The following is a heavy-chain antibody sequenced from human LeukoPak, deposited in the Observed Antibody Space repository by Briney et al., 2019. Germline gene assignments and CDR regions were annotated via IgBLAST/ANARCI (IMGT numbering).Heavy chain of an antibody. CDR3: ARHKGIAAYYYGSGSYYFDY. CDR2: INHSGST. CDR1: GGSFSGYY. J-gene: IGHJ4*02. Sequence: SETLSLTCAVYGGSFSGYYWSWIRQPPGKGPEWIGEINHSGSTNYNPSLKSRVTISVDTSKNQFSLKLSSVTAADTAVYYCARHKGIAAYYYGSGSYYFDYWGQGTLVTVSS. V-gene: IGHV4-34*01. D-gene: IGHD3-10*01.